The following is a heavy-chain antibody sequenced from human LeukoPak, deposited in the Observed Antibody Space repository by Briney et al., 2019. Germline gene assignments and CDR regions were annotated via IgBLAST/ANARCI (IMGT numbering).Heavy chain of an antibody. V-gene: IGHV4-30-4*01. CDR1: GGSINSGDYY. CDR2: IYYSGST. J-gene: IGHJ5*02. Sequence: SETLSLTCTVSGGSINSGDYYWSWIRQPPGKGLEWIGYIYYSGSTYYNPSLKSRVTISVDTSKNQFSLKLSSVTAADTAVYYCARHAGGATGPYDWFDPWGQGTLVTVSS. CDR3: ARHAGGATGPYDWFDP. D-gene: IGHD1-26*01.